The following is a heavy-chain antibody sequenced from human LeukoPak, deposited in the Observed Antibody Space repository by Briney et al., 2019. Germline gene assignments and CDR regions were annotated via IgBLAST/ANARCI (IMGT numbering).Heavy chain of an antibody. Sequence: PSETLSLTCTVSGGSISSDYWSWIRQPAGKGLECMGRIYTSGSTNYNPSLKGRVTMSVDTSKNQFSLKLSSVTAADTAVYYCARDNGSGSYYRGPFDYWGQGTLVTVSS. J-gene: IGHJ4*02. CDR1: GGSISSDY. CDR3: ARDNGSGSYYRGPFDY. D-gene: IGHD3-10*01. CDR2: IYTSGST. V-gene: IGHV4-4*07.